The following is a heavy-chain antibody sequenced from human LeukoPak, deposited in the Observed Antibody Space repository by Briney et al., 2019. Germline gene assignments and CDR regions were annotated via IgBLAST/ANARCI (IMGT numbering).Heavy chain of an antibody. V-gene: IGHV3-11*04. CDR2: ISSSGSTI. Sequence: PGGSLRLSCAASGFTFSDYYMSWIRQAPGKGLEWVSYISSSGSTIYYADSVKGRFTISRDNAENSLYLQMNSLRAEDTAVYYCARRIQLWAYFDYWGQGTLVTVSS. D-gene: IGHD5-18*01. CDR3: ARRIQLWAYFDY. CDR1: GFTFSDYY. J-gene: IGHJ4*02.